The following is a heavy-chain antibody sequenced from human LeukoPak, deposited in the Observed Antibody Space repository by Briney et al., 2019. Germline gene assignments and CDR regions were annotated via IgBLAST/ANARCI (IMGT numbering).Heavy chain of an antibody. CDR1: GFTFSSYA. D-gene: IGHD3-3*01. CDR3: AKGEDHDFWSAHPSGFDY. Sequence: PGGSLRLSCAASGFTFSSYAMHWVRQAPGKGLEWVAFIRYDGRNKYYGDSVKGRFTISRDNSKNTLYLQMNSLRAEDTAVYYCAKGEDHDFWSAHPSGFDYWGQGTLVTVSS. V-gene: IGHV3-30*02. CDR2: IRYDGRNK. J-gene: IGHJ4*02.